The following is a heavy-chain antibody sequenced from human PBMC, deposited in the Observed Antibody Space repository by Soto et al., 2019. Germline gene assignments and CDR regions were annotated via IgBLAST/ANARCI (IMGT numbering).Heavy chain of an antibody. Sequence: QITLKESGPTLVKPTQTLTLTCTFSGFSLTTRGVGVGWIRQPPGKALECLALIYWDDDKRYSPSLQSRLSTPKATSKNQVALTMTNVDPVDTATYYCAHIPNYYQYDWFDPWGQGTLVSVSS. CDR3: AHIPNYYQYDWFDP. J-gene: IGHJ5*02. CDR1: GFSLTTRGVG. CDR2: IYWDDDK. V-gene: IGHV2-5*02. D-gene: IGHD3-16*01.